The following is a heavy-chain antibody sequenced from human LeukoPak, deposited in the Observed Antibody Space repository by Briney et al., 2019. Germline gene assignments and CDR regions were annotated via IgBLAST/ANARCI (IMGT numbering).Heavy chain of an antibody. CDR1: GGSISSSDYY. CDR3: ARQSYGGDRYHY. CDR2: IYYSGTT. D-gene: IGHD2-21*02. J-gene: IGHJ4*02. Sequence: PSETLSLTCTVSGGSISSSDYYWGWIRQPPGKGLEWIASIYYSGTTHYNPSLKSRVTISVDTSKNQFSLKLSSVTAADTAVYYCARQSYGGDRYHYWGQGTLVTVSS. V-gene: IGHV4-39*07.